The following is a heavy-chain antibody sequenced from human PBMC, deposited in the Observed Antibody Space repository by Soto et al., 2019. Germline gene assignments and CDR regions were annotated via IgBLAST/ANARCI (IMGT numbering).Heavy chain of an antibody. V-gene: IGHV3-30*18. CDR3: AKGYVDYYDSSGYIFDY. D-gene: IGHD3-22*01. Sequence: PGGSLRLSCAASGFTLSGYVMHWVRQAPGKRLGWVAVISHDGSNKDYADSAKGRFTISRDNSKHTLYLQMNSLRAEDTAVYYCAKGYVDYYDSSGYIFDYWGQGTLVTVSS. CDR2: ISHDGSNK. CDR1: GFTLSGYV. J-gene: IGHJ4*02.